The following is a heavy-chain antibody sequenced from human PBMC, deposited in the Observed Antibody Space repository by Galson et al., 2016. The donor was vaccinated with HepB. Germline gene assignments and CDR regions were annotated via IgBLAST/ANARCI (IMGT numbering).Heavy chain of an antibody. D-gene: IGHD2-21*01. Sequence: SLRLSCAASGFNFNVFGMSWIRQAPGKGLEWVASIGSQGDYEHYADSVRGRFTVSRDIAGNSLVLQLSSVRLEDTAIYYCATYPRPLLRKLADLFAHWGQGSLVSVSS. CDR3: ATYPRPLLRKLADLFAH. J-gene: IGHJ4*02. CDR1: GFNFNVFG. V-gene: IGHV3-20*04. CDR2: IGSQGDYE.